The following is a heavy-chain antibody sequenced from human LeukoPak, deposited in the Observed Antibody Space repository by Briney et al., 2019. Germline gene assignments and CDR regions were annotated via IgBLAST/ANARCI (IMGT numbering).Heavy chain of an antibody. Sequence: TSETLSLTCSVSGGSISNYYWNWIRQPAGKGLEWIGRIYASASTNYNPSLKSRVTMSVDESKNQLSLRLSPVTAADTAIYYCARCLTGPTYYYYYMDVWGKGTTVTVSS. CDR2: IYASAST. CDR1: GGSISNYY. CDR3: ARCLTGPTYYYYYMDV. D-gene: IGHD3-9*01. V-gene: IGHV4-4*07. J-gene: IGHJ6*03.